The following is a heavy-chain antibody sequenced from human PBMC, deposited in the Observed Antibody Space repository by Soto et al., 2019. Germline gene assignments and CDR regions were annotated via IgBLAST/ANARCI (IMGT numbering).Heavy chain of an antibody. CDR2: MNPNSGNT. CDR3: ARGENQLLILYYYGMDV. J-gene: IGHJ6*02. Sequence: ASVKVSCKASGYTFTSYDINWVRQATGQGLEWMGWMNPNSGNTGYAQKFQGRVTMTRNTSISTAYMELSSLRSEDTAVYYCARGENQLLILYYYGMDVWGQGTTVTVSS. D-gene: IGHD2-2*01. CDR1: GYTFTSYD. V-gene: IGHV1-8*01.